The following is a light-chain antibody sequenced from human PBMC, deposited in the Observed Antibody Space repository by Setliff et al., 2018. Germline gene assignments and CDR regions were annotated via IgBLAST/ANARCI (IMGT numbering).Light chain of an antibody. J-gene: IGLJ1*01. V-gene: IGLV2-14*01. Sequence: LTQPASVSGSPGQSITISCTGTSSDVGGYNYVSWYQQHPGKAPKLMIYEVSNRPSGVSNRFSGSKSGNTASLTISGLQAEDEADYYCSSYTSSSPFVFGTGTKVTVL. CDR2: EVS. CDR1: SSDVGGYNY. CDR3: SSYTSSSPFV.